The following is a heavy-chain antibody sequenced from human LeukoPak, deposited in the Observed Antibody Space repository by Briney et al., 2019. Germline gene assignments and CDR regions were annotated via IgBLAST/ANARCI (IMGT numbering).Heavy chain of an antibody. CDR3: ARESIRSGSLKWFDP. D-gene: IGHD3-3*01. V-gene: IGHV3-23*01. CDR2: IDRSGHTT. CDR1: GFTFTSHV. J-gene: IGHJ5*02. Sequence: GGSLRLSCAASGFTFTSHVMSWVRQTPGKELEWVSAIDRSGHTTYYADSVRGRFIISRDNSKKMLYLQMNSLRAEDTATYYCARESIRSGSLKWFDPWGQGILVTVSS.